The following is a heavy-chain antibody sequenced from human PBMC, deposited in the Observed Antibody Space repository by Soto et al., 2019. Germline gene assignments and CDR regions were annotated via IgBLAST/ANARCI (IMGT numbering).Heavy chain of an antibody. D-gene: IGHD3-3*01. CDR1: GGSFSGYY. CDR3: TRVAVHRKIFGVVISRGALDY. V-gene: IGHV4-34*01. CDR2: INHSGST. J-gene: IGHJ4*02. Sequence: PSETLSLTCAVYGGSFSGYYWSWLRQPQGKGLEWIGEINHSGSTNYNPSLKIRVTIXVQTSENQFSPNLSCLTAAETAVYYCTRVAVHRKIFGVVISRGALDYLTLGTVVTVPS.